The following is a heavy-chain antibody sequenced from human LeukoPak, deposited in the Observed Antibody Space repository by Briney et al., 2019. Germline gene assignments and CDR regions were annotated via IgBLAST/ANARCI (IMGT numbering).Heavy chain of an antibody. V-gene: IGHV4-39*07. J-gene: IGHJ5*02. CDR2: IYYSGST. CDR3: ARGANWFDP. Sequence: PSETLSLTCTVSGGSISSSSYYWGWIRQPPGKGLEWIGSIYYSGSTYYNPSLKSRLTISVDTSKNQFSLKLNSVTATDTAVYYCARGANWFDPWGQGTLVTVSS. CDR1: GGSISSSSYY.